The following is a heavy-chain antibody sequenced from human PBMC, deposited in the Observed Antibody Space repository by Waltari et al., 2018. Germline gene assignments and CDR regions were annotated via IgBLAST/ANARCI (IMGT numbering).Heavy chain of an antibody. J-gene: IGHJ4*02. Sequence: EVQLVESGGGLVKPGGSLRLSCAASGFTFRSYSMHWVRQASGKGLEWVSSISSSSSYIYYADSVKGRFTISRDNAKNSLYLQMNSLRAEDTAVYYCARGSSGSSWVATAWGQGTLVTVSS. V-gene: IGHV3-21*01. CDR2: ISSSSSYI. D-gene: IGHD6-13*01. CDR1: GFTFRSYS. CDR3: ARGSSGSSWVATA.